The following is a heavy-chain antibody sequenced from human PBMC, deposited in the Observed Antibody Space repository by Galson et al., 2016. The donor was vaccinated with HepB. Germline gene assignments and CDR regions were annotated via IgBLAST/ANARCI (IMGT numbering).Heavy chain of an antibody. CDR1: GFTFSTYG. Sequence: SLRLSCAASGFTFSTYGMHWVRQAPGKGLEWVALISYDGKSESYADSVKGRVTISRDNSKNTLYLQMHSLRREDTAVYYCARPRRWPQYYYGLDVWGQGTTVTVSS. CDR2: ISYDGKSE. V-gene: IGHV3-30*03. D-gene: IGHD5-24*01. CDR3: ARPRRWPQYYYGLDV. J-gene: IGHJ6*02.